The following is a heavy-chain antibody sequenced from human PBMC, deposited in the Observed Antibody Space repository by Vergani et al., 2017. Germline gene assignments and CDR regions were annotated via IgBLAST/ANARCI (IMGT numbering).Heavy chain of an antibody. J-gene: IGHJ5*02. CDR3: ARGRVVVAGTGFDP. V-gene: IGHV4-34*01. CDR2: INHSGST. D-gene: IGHD6-19*01. Sequence: QVQLQQWGAGLLKPSETLSLTCAVYGGSFSGYYWSWIRQPPGKGLEWIGEINHSGSTNYNPSLKSRVTISVDTSKNQFSLKLISVTAADPAVYYCARGRVVVAGTGFDPWGQGTLVTVSS. CDR1: GGSFSGYY.